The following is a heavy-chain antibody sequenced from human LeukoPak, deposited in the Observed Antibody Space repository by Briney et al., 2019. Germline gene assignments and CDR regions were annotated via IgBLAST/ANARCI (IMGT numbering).Heavy chain of an antibody. Sequence: GGSLRLSCAASGFTFSGSAIHWVRQASGKGLEWVGRIRSKADYAASVKGKFTISRDDSKDTAYLQMNSLKTEDTAVYYCSRSSSRNFGVVIKSYYYYMDVWGKGTTVTVSS. D-gene: IGHD3-3*01. V-gene: IGHV3-73*01. CDR2: IRSKAD. CDR3: SRSSSRNFGVVIKSYYYYMDV. CDR1: GFTFSGSA. J-gene: IGHJ6*03.